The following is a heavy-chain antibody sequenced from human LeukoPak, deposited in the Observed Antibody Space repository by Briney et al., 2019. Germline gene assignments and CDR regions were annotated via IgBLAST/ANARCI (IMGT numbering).Heavy chain of an antibody. V-gene: IGHV3-23*01. D-gene: IGHD4-11*01. J-gene: IGHJ4*02. Sequence: HSGGSLRLSCAASGFTFSTHAMSWVRQAPGKGLEWVAAISRSGGNTYYGDSVKCRFTISTDSSKTALHLKINSLRAEDTAVYYCAKDWPVSGDHYSPFDYWGQGTLVTVSS. CDR1: GFTFSTHA. CDR2: ISRSGGNT. CDR3: AKDWPVSGDHYSPFDY.